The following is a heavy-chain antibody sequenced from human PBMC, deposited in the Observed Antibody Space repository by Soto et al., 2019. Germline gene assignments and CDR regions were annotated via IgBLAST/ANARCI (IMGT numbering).Heavy chain of an antibody. D-gene: IGHD1-26*01. J-gene: IGHJ4*02. CDR3: ARAPSGSYSFDY. Sequence: RASVKVSCKASGGTFSSYAISWVRQAPGQGLEWMGGIIPIFGTANYAQKFQGRVTITADESTSTAYMELSSLRSEDTAVYYCARAPSGSYSFDYWGQGTLVTVSS. CDR1: GGTFSSYA. V-gene: IGHV1-69*13. CDR2: IIPIFGTA.